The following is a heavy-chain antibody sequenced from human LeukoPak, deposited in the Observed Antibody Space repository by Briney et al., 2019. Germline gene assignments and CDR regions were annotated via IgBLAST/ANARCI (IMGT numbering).Heavy chain of an antibody. CDR2: ISKSGSTE. J-gene: IGHJ4*02. D-gene: IGHD4-17*01. V-gene: IGHV3-48*03. Sequence: GGSLTLSCAASGFTFRNYEMTWVRQAPGKGLEWVSYISKSGSTEYYADSVKGRFTISRDNAKNSLYLQMNSLRAEDTAVYYCARAGYGDSDFDYWGQGTLVTVSS. CDR1: GFTFRNYE. CDR3: ARAGYGDSDFDY.